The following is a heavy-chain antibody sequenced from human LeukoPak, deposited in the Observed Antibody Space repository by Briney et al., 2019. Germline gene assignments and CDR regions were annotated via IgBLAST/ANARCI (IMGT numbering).Heavy chain of an antibody. J-gene: IGHJ4*02. CDR2: VYTSGTP. V-gene: IGHV4-4*07. CDR1: GGSISTYC. CDR3: ARGDYYARSGYALDY. Sequence: PSETLSLTCTVSGGSISTYCWSWIRQPAGKGLEWIGRVYTSGTPNYNPSLGSRVTMSVDTSKNQFSLKLSSVTAADTAVYYCARGDYYARSGYALDYWGQGTLVTVSS. D-gene: IGHD3-22*01.